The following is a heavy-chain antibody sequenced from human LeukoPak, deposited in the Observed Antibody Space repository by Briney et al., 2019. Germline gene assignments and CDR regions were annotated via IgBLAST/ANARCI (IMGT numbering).Heavy chain of an antibody. J-gene: IGHJ4*01. CDR2: IWYDGSNK. V-gene: IGHV3-33*06. D-gene: IGHD6-19*01. CDR1: GFTFSSYG. CDR3: AKDLGGTYGIFDY. Sequence: GGSLRLSCAASGFTFSSYGMHWVRQAPGKGLEWVAVIWYDGSNKYYADSVKGRFTISRDNSKNTLYLQMNSRRAEDTAVYYCAKDLGGTYGIFDYWGEGSLVTVPS.